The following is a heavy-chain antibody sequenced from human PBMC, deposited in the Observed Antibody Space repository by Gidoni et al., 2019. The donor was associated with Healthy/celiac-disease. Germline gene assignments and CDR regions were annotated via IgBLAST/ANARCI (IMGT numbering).Heavy chain of an antibody. Sequence: QVQLVQSGAEVKKPGASVQVSCKASGYTFTGYYLHWVRQAPGQGLEWMGWINPNSGGTNYAQKFQGRVTMTRDTSISTAYMELSRLRSDDTAVYYCARYYDILTGYRQEYYFDYWGQGTLVTVSS. V-gene: IGHV1-2*02. J-gene: IGHJ4*02. CDR3: ARYYDILTGYRQEYYFDY. CDR2: INPNSGGT. D-gene: IGHD3-9*01. CDR1: GYTFTGYY.